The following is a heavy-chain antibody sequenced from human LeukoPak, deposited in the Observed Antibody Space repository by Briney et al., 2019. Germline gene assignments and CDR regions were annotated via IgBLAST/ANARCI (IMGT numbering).Heavy chain of an antibody. V-gene: IGHV3-21*01. D-gene: IGHD4-17*01. CDR2: ISRSSRYI. CDR1: GFTFTSYS. J-gene: IGHJ4*02. CDR3: ARDYYGDYYFAC. Sequence: GGSLRLSCAASGFTFTSYSMNWVRQAPGKGLEWVSSISRSSRYIYYADSVKGRFTISRDNAKNSLYLQMNSLRAEDTAVYYCARDYYGDYYFACWGQGTLVTVSS.